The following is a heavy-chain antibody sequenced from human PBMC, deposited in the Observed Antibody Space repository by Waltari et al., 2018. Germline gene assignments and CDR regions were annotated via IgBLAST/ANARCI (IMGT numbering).Heavy chain of an antibody. J-gene: IGHJ4*02. Sequence: QLQLQESGPGLVKPSETLSLTCTVSGGSISSSSYYWGWIRQPPGNGLEWIGSIYYSGSTYYNPSLKSRVTISVDTSKNLFSLKLSSVTAADTAVYYCARLGSGSHYYFDYWGQGTLVTVSS. D-gene: IGHD3-10*01. CDR2: IYYSGST. CDR3: ARLGSGSHYYFDY. CDR1: GGSISSSSYY. V-gene: IGHV4-39*01.